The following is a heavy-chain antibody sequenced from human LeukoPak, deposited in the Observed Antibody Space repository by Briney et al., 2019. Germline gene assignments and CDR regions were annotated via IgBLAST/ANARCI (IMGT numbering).Heavy chain of an antibody. CDR2: IYYSGST. Sequence: SETLSLTCTVSGGSISSYYWSWIRQPPGKGLEWIGYIYYSGSTNYNPSLKSRVTISVDTSKNQFSLKLSSVTAADTAVYYCVRVMLGTPNWFDPWGQGTLSPSPQ. D-gene: IGHD3-10*02. CDR1: GGSISSYY. V-gene: IGHV4-59*01. CDR3: VRVMLGTPNWFDP. J-gene: IGHJ5*02.